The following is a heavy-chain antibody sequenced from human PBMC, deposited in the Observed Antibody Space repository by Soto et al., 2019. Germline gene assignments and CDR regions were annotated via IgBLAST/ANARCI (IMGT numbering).Heavy chain of an antibody. CDR1: GFTFSSYE. V-gene: IGHV3-48*03. CDR2: ISSSGSTI. Sequence: GGSLRLSCAASGFTFSSYEMNWVRQAPGKGLEWVSYISSSGSTIYYADSVKGRFTISRDNAKNSLYLQMNSRRAEDTAVYYCARDGVVVVAATTYYYYGMDVWGQGTTVTVS. D-gene: IGHD2-15*01. J-gene: IGHJ6*02. CDR3: ARDGVVVVAATTYYYYGMDV.